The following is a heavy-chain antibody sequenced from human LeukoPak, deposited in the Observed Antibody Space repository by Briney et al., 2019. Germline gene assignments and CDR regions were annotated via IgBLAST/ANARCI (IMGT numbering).Heavy chain of an antibody. Sequence: PSETLSLTCAVYGGSFSGYYWSWIRQPPGKGLEWIGEINHSGSTNYNPSLKSRVTISVDTSKNQFSLKLSSVTAADTAVYYCASRGIAARLGYYFDYWGQGTLVTVSS. CDR2: INHSGST. CDR3: ASRGIAARLGYYFDY. J-gene: IGHJ4*02. D-gene: IGHD6-6*01. CDR1: GGSFSGYY. V-gene: IGHV4-34*01.